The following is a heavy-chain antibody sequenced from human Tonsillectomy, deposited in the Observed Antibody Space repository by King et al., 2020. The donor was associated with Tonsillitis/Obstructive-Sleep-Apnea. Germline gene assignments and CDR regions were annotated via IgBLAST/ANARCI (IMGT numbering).Heavy chain of an antibody. CDR1: GFTFYSYA. D-gene: IGHD3-9*01. J-gene: IGHJ4*02. CDR2: ISGNGDTT. V-gene: IGHV3-23*04. CDR3: AKARVGTGYGVDS. Sequence: VQLVESGGGLAQPGGSLRVSCAASGFTFYSYAMSWVRQAPGKGLEWVSTISGNGDTTDYADSVKGRLTISRDNSKNTLSLQMNGLRVEDTAVYYCAKARVGTGYGVDSWGQGTLVTVSS.